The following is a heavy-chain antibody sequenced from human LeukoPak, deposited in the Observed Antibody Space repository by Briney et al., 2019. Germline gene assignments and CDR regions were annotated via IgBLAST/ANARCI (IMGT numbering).Heavy chain of an antibody. V-gene: IGHV4-59*01. J-gene: IGHJ4*02. CDR1: GGSISSYY. D-gene: IGHD6-13*01. Sequence: SETLSLTCTVSGGSISSYYWSWIRQPPGKGLEWIGYMYYSGSTNYNPSLKSRVTISVDASKNQFSLKLSSVTAADTAVYYCARAATSSSWYTVDYWGQGTLVTVSS. CDR3: ARAATSSSWYTVDY. CDR2: MYYSGST.